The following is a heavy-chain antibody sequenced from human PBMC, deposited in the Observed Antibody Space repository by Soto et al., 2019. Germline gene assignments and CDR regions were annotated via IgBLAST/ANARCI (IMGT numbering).Heavy chain of an antibody. J-gene: IGHJ6*02. D-gene: IGHD6-19*01. CDR2: ISYDGSNK. CDR1: GFTFSSYG. Sequence: QVQLVESGGGVVQPGRSLRLSCAASGFTFSSYGMHWVRQAPGKGLEWVAVISYDGSNKYYADSVKRRFTISRDNSKNTLYLQMSSLRAEDTAVYYCAQVARAAVAGRDYYYYGMDVWGQGTTVTVSS. CDR3: AQVARAAVAGRDYYYYGMDV. V-gene: IGHV3-30*18.